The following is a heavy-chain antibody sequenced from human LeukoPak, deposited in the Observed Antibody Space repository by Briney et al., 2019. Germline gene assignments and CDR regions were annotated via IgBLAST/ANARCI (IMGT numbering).Heavy chain of an antibody. Sequence: SETLSLTCTVSGGSISSSSYYWGWILQPPGKGLEWIGSVYYTGSTYYNPSLKSRVTISADTSKNQFSLKLSSVTAADTAVYYCARGGYYGSGNDFRFDPWGQGTLVTVSS. J-gene: IGHJ5*02. CDR1: GGSISSSSYY. CDR3: ARGGYYGSGNDFRFDP. D-gene: IGHD3-10*01. CDR2: VYYTGST. V-gene: IGHV4-39*07.